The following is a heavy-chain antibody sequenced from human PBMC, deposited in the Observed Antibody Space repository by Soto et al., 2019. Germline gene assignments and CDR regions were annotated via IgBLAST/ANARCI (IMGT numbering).Heavy chain of an antibody. V-gene: IGHV4-61*01. Sequence: SATLPVTCTVSRVSITSASYYWDWIRQPPGKGLEWIGYIYYSGSTNYNPSLKSRVTISVDTSKNQFSLKLSSVTAADTAVYYFARSTGGRFDYWGQGTLVTVS. CDR1: RVSITSASYY. D-gene: IGHD7-27*01. J-gene: IGHJ4*02. CDR2: IYYSGST. CDR3: ARSTGGRFDY.